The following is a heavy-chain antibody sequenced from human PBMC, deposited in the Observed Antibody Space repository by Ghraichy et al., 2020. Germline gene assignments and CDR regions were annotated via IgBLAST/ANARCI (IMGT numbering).Heavy chain of an antibody. V-gene: IGHV4-30-4*07. Sequence: SETLSLTYAVSGGSISSGGYSWSWIRQPPGKGLEWIGYIYYSGSTYYNPSLKSRVTISVDTSKNQFSLKLSSVTAADTAVYYCAGADIVVVPADWYFDLWGRGTLVTVSS. CDR3: AGADIVVVPADWYFDL. CDR2: IYYSGST. D-gene: IGHD2-2*01. J-gene: IGHJ2*01. CDR1: GGSISSGGYS.